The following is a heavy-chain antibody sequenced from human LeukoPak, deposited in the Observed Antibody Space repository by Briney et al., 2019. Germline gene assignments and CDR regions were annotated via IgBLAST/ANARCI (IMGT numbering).Heavy chain of an antibody. J-gene: IGHJ4*02. CDR3: ARGRAHSDSGSRLLQEY. Sequence: APVKVSCKTSGYSFTAYYMHWVRQAPGQGLEWMGWLNPNSGTTRYAQNFQGRVTLTSDTSINTAYLELSSLKSDDTAVYYCARGRAHSDSGSRLLQEYWGQGILVTVSS. D-gene: IGHD3-22*01. CDR1: GYSFTAYY. V-gene: IGHV1-2*02. CDR2: LNPNSGTT.